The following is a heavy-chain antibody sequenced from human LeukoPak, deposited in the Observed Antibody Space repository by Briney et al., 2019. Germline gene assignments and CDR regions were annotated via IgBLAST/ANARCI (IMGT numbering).Heavy chain of an antibody. D-gene: IGHD3-16*01. CDR1: GFTFSSYA. V-gene: IGHV3-23*01. CDR2: ISGSGGST. CDR3: AKGGDAYYYYYMDV. Sequence: DPGGSLRLSCAASGFTFSSYAMSWVRQAPGKGLEWVSAISGSGGSTYYADSVKGRFTISRDNSKNTLYLQMNSLRAEDTAVYYCAKGGDAYYYYYMDVWGKGTTVTVSS. J-gene: IGHJ6*03.